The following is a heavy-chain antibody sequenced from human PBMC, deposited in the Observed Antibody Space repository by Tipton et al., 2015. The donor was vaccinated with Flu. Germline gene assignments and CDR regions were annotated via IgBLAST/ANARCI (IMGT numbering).Heavy chain of an antibody. V-gene: IGHV4-61*02. J-gene: IGHJ4*02. CDR1: GASIGSGSYY. CDR3: ARGARIPYYFNY. Sequence: LRLSCTVSGASIGSGSYYWSWIRQPAGKGLVWIGRMYTNGDTNTNPSLKSRVSISLDTSKNQFSLELSSVTTADTAVYYCARGARIPYYFNYWGPGTLVTVSS. D-gene: IGHD2-2*01. CDR2: MYTNGDT.